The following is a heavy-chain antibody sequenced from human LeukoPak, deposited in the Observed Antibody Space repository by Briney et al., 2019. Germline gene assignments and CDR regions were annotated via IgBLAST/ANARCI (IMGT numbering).Heavy chain of an antibody. CDR2: ISSSSSTI. V-gene: IGHV3-48*01. Sequence: GGSLRLSCAASGFTFSSYSMNWVRQAPGKGLEWVSYISSSSSTIYYADSVKGRFTISRDNAKNSLYLQMNSLRVEDTAVYYCAKEKVSSSWYVDYWGQGTLVTVSP. J-gene: IGHJ4*02. CDR3: AKEKVSSSWYVDY. CDR1: GFTFSSYS. D-gene: IGHD6-13*01.